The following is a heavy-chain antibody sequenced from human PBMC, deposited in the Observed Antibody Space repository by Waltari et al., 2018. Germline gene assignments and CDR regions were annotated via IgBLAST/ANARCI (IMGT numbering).Heavy chain of an antibody. V-gene: IGHV1-18*01. D-gene: IGHD2-21*02. J-gene: IGHJ6*02. CDR3: ARGGDCGGDCYSDYYYGMDV. CDR1: GYTFTSYG. Sequence: QVQLVQSGAEVKKPGASVKVSCKASGYTFTSYGISWVRQAPGQGREWMGWISAYNGNTNYAQKLQGRVTMTTDTSTSTAYMELRSLRSDDTAVYYCARGGDCGGDCYSDYYYGMDVWGQGTTVTVSS. CDR2: ISAYNGNT.